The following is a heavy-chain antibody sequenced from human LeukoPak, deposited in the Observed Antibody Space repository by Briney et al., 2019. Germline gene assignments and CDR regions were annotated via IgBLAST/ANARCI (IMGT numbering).Heavy chain of an antibody. CDR1: GGSITTYY. V-gene: IGHV4-59*08. Sequence: SETLSLTCTVSGGSITTYYWNWIRQPPGKGLEWIGYIYYSGTTNYNPSLKSRVTISVDTSKNQFSLKLTSVTAADTAVYYCARRPDYYYYGMDVWGQGTTVTVSS. J-gene: IGHJ6*02. CDR3: ARRPDYYYYGMDV. CDR2: IYYSGTT.